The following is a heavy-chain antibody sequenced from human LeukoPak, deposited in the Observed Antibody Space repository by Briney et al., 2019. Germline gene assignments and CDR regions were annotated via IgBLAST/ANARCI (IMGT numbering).Heavy chain of an antibody. CDR1: GFTFSSFG. CDR3: AKDFAVVGASSFDC. Sequence: GRSLRLSCAASGFTFSSFGMRWVRQAPGKGLEWVAVTSYDEKYKYYGDSVKGRFTISRDNSKNTLYLQMNSLRAEDTAVYYCAKDFAVVGASSFDCWGQGTLVTVSS. CDR2: TSYDEKYK. D-gene: IGHD2-15*01. J-gene: IGHJ4*02. V-gene: IGHV3-30*18.